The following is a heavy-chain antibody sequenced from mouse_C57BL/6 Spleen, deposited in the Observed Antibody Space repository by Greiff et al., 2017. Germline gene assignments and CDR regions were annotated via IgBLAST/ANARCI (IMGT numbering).Heavy chain of an antibody. CDR3: TSYYGIDY. V-gene: IGHV14-4*01. D-gene: IGHD1-1*01. CDR2: IDPENGDT. J-gene: IGHJ2*01. CDR1: GFNIKDDY. Sequence: EVQLQQSGAELVRPGASVKLSCTASGFNIKDDYMHWVKQRPEQGLEWIGWIDPENGDTEYASKFQGKATITADTSSNTAYLQLSSLTSEDTAVYYCTSYYGIDYWGQGTTLTVSS.